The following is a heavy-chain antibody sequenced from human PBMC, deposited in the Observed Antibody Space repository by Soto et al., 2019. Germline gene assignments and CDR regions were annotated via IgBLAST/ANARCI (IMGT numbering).Heavy chain of an antibody. D-gene: IGHD2-15*01. J-gene: IGHJ4*02. V-gene: IGHV3-64*01. CDR3: ARGGCSGGSCYCDY. Sequence: GGSLRLSCAASGFTFSSYAMHWVRQAPGKGLEYVSVISSNGGSTYYANSVKGRFTISRDNSKNTLYLQMGSLRAEDMAVYYCARGGCSGGSCYCDYWGQGTLVTVSS. CDR2: ISSNGGST. CDR1: GFTFSSYA.